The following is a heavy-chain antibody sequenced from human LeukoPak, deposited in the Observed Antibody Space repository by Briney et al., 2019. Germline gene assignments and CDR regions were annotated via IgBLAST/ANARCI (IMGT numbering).Heavy chain of an antibody. CDR3: ARGSYYFD. CDR1: GFRFTNYW. CDR2: IYSGGNT. J-gene: IGHJ2*01. D-gene: IGHD3-16*02. V-gene: IGHV3-66*01. Sequence: PGGSLRLSCAASGFRFTNYWMSWVRQAPGKGLEWVALIYSGGNTNYADSVKGRIIISRDNSKNTVDLQMNSLRVEDTGVYYCARGSYYFD.